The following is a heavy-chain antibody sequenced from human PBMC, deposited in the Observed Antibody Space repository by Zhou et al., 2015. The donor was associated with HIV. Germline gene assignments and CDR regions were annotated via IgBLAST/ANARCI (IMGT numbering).Heavy chain of an antibody. V-gene: IGHV1-46*01. J-gene: IGHJ6*02. Sequence: VQLTQSGDEVKKVGAAVNISCEASGYSFTSFHIHWVRQVPGQGPEWLGTINPSDGSATTAQRFRGRVNMTADTSTSTVYMELSGLRSDDTAVYYCGRDKISGVIIYYPYYGVDVWGQGTTV. CDR1: GYSFTSFH. CDR2: INPSDGSA. D-gene: IGHD3-3*01. CDR3: GRDKISGVIIYYPYYGVDV.